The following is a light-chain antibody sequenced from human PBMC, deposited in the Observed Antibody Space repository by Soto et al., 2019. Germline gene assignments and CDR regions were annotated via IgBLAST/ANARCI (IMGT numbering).Light chain of an antibody. Sequence: DIQMTQSPASRSSYLLDIVTITCRASQSISSYLNWYQQEPGKAPKLLIYAASSLQSGVPSRFSGSGSGTDFTLTISSLQPEDFATYYCQQSYSTAITFGQGTRLEIK. V-gene: IGKV1-39*01. J-gene: IGKJ5*01. CDR1: QSISSY. CDR3: QQSYSTAIT. CDR2: AAS.